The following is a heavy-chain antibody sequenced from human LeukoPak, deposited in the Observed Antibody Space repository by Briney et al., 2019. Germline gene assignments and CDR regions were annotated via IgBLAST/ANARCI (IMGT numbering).Heavy chain of an antibody. V-gene: IGHV3-30*02. J-gene: IGHJ3*02. Sequence: PGGSLRLSCAASGFTFSSYGMHWVRQAPGKGLEWVAFIRYDGSNKYYADSVKGRFTISRDNSKNTLYLQMNSLRAEDTAVYYCANGYGLGSHNDAFDIWGQGTMVTVSS. CDR3: ANGYGLGSHNDAFDI. D-gene: IGHD3-10*01. CDR2: IRYDGSNK. CDR1: GFTFSSYG.